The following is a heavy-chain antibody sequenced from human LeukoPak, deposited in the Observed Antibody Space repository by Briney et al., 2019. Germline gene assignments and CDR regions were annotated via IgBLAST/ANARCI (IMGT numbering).Heavy chain of an antibody. Sequence: PGGSLRLSCAASGFTFSNYAMSWVRQAPGKGLEWVSGISGSGINTYYADSVKGRVTISGDNAKNSLYLQMNSLRAEDTAVYYCARDPWRNYYYHMDVWGKGTTVTVSS. CDR2: ISGSGINT. CDR3: ARDPWRNYYYHMDV. D-gene: IGHD5-24*01. CDR1: GFTFSNYA. J-gene: IGHJ6*03. V-gene: IGHV3-23*01.